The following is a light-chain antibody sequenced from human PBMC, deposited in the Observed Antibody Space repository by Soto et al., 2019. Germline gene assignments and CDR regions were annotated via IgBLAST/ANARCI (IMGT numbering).Light chain of an antibody. CDR2: DAY. J-gene: IGKJ5*01. CDR1: QGISNY. Sequence: DIQMTQSPSSLSASVGDRVTITCRASQGISNYLAWYQQKPGKVPELLIYDAYTLQSGVPSRFSGSGSGTDFTLTISSLQPEDVATYYCQKYDSSPLTFGQGTRLEIK. V-gene: IGKV1-27*01. CDR3: QKYDSSPLT.